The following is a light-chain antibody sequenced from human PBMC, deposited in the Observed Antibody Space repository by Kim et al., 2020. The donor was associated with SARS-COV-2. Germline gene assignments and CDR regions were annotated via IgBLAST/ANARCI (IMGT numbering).Light chain of an antibody. J-gene: IGLJ3*02. Sequence: ASVKITCTLSSGHSSYAIAWHQQQPEKGPRYLMKLNSDGSHSKGDGIPDRFSGSSSGAERYLTISSLQSEDEADYYCQTWGTGIGMFGGGTQLTVL. CDR1: SGHSSYA. V-gene: IGLV4-69*01. CDR3: QTWGTGIGM. CDR2: LNSDGSH.